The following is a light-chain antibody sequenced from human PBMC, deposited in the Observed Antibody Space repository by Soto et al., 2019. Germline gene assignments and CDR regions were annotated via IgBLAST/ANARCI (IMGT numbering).Light chain of an antibody. CDR3: QQYQNLWT. CDR1: QSVSSSY. Sequence: EIVLTQSPATLSVSPGEGATVSCRASQSVSSSYLAWYQQRPGQAPRLLIYRASTRATGVPARFSGSGSGTEFTLTISSLQSEDFAIYYCQQYQNLWTFGQGTKVDI. V-gene: IGKV3-15*01. CDR2: RAS. J-gene: IGKJ1*01.